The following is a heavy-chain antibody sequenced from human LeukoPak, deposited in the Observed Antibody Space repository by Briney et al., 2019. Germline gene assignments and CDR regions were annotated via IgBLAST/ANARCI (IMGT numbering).Heavy chain of an antibody. CDR3: AKDNDYGDY. CDR1: GFTFDDYA. V-gene: IGHV3-9*01. J-gene: IGHJ4*02. CDR2: ISWNSGSI. Sequence: GGSLRLSCAASGFTFDDYAMHWVRQAPGKGLEWVSGISWNSGSIGYADSVKGRFTISRDNSKNTLYLQMNSLRAEDTAVYYCAKDNDYGDYWGQGTLVTVSS.